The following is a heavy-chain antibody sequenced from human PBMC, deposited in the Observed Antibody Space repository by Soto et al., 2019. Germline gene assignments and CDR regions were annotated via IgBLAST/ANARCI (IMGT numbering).Heavy chain of an antibody. CDR2: FIPLFGTA. Sequence: GPSVKVSCKASGGTFSSYAISWVRQAPGQGLEWMGGFIPLFGTAKNAQKFQGRVTTTADKSTSTGYMELSSLRSEDTAVYYCATDRSSSWPPFFDYWGQGTLVTVSS. J-gene: IGHJ4*02. CDR3: ATDRSSSWPPFFDY. V-gene: IGHV1-69*06. CDR1: GGTFSSYA. D-gene: IGHD6-13*01.